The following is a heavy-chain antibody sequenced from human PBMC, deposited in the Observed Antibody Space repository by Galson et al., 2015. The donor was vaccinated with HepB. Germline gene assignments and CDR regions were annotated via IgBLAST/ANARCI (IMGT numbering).Heavy chain of an antibody. D-gene: IGHD4-17*01. J-gene: IGHJ6*03. CDR1: GFTFSSFW. Sequence: LRLSCAASGFTFSSFWMSWIRQPPGKGLEWIGEINHSGITNYNPSLKSRVTISVDTSKNQFSLKLNSVTAADTAVYFCARGDSGDSYYMDVWGKGTTVTVSS. CDR3: ARGDSGDSYYMDV. CDR2: INHSGIT. V-gene: IGHV4-34*01.